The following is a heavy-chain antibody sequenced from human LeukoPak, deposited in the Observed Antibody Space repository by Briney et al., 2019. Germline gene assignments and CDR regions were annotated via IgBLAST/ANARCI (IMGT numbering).Heavy chain of an antibody. J-gene: IGHJ4*02. D-gene: IGHD6-19*01. CDR3: ARGGIAVAGFDY. V-gene: IGHV3-23*01. CDR1: GFTLNTFA. Sequence: PGGSLRLSCAASGFTLNTFASSWVRQAPGKGLEWVSGIGISAPSTHYADSVKGRSTISRDDSKNTMSLEMNSLRAEDTAIYYCARGGIAVAGFDYWGQGALVTVSS. CDR2: IGISAPST.